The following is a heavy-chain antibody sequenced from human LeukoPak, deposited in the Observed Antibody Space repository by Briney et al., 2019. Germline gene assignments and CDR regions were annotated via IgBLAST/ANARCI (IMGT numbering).Heavy chain of an antibody. CDR1: GYTFTSYA. CDR3: ARSEYSSSSVNWFDP. J-gene: IGHJ5*02. D-gene: IGHD6-6*01. Sequence: ASVKVSCKASGYTFTSYAMHWARQAPGQRLEWMGWINAGNGNTKYSQKFQGRVTITRDTSASTAYMELSSLRSEDTAVYYCARSEYSSSSVNWFDPWGQGTLVTVSS. V-gene: IGHV1-3*01. CDR2: INAGNGNT.